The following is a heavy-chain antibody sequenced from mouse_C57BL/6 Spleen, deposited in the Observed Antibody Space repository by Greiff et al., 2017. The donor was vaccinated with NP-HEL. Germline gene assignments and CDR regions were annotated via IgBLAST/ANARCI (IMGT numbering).Heavy chain of an antibody. CDR2: IYPSDSET. V-gene: IGHV1-61*01. CDR3: AREGINYYGSSFDY. D-gene: IGHD1-1*01. Sequence: QVQLQQPGAELVRPGSSVKLSCKASGYTFTSYWMDWVKQRPGQGLEWIGNIYPSDSETHYNQKFKDKATLTVDKSSSTAYMQLSSLTSEDSAVYYCAREGINYYGSSFDYWGQGTTLTVSS. J-gene: IGHJ2*01. CDR1: GYTFTSYW.